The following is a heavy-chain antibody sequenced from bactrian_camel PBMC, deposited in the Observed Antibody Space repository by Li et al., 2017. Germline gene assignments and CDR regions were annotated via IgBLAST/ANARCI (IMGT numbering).Heavy chain of an antibody. D-gene: IGHD5*01. V-gene: IGHV3S57*01. CDR2: IDSDGTT. CDR1: GSTFSSSYC. Sequence: HVQLVESGGESVQAGGSLRLSCAVSGSTFSSSYCMGWFRQAPGQERVGVAGIDSDGTTTYANSVKGRFTISKDNDKNTLYLQMDSLKPEDTAMYYCERRGLGSALRGQGTQVTVS. J-gene: IGHJ4*01.